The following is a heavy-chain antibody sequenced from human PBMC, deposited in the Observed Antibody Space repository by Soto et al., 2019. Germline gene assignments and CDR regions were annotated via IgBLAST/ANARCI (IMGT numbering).Heavy chain of an antibody. V-gene: IGHV1-69*13. CDR1: GGTFSSYA. CDR3: ARERYWNYGYYFDY. CDR2: IIPIFGTA. Sequence: GASVKVSCKASGGTFSSYAISWVRQAPGQGLEWMGGIIPIFGTANYAQKFQGRVTITADESTSTAYMELSSLRSEDTAVYYCARERYWNYGYYFDYWGQGTLVTVSS. J-gene: IGHJ4*02. D-gene: IGHD1-7*01.